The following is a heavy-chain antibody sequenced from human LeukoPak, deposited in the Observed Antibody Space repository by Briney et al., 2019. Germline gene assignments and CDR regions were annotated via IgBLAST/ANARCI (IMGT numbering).Heavy chain of an antibody. CDR3: ARDYGAGKYGEPIDY. D-gene: IGHD4-17*01. CDR1: GFTFSSYA. CDR2: IWYDGSNK. Sequence: QPGRSLRLSCAASGFTFSSYAMHWVRQAPGKGLEWVAVIWYDGSNKYYADSVKGRFTISRDNSKNTLYLQKNSLRAEDTAVYYCARDYGAGKYGEPIDYWGQGTLVTVSS. J-gene: IGHJ4*02. V-gene: IGHV3-33*08.